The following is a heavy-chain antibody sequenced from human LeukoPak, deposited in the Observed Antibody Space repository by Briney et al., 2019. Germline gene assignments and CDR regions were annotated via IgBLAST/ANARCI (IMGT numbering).Heavy chain of an antibody. V-gene: IGHV4-39*07. J-gene: IGHJ5*02. CDR3: ARRDYAAWFDP. CDR2: VYYSGSI. Sequence: SETLSLTCSVSGDSITSGAYYWAWPRQPPGKGLEWIGSVYYSGSIKYNPSLKGRVSISRDMSKNQFSLNLNSVNATDTAVYYCARRDYAAWFDPWGQGNLVTVSS. CDR1: GDSITSGAYY. D-gene: IGHD4/OR15-4a*01.